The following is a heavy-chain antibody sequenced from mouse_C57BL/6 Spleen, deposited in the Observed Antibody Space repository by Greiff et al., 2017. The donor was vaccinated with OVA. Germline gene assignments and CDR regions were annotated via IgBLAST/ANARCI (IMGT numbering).Heavy chain of an antibody. V-gene: IGHV5-17*01. Sequence: EVQLKESGGGLVKPGGSLKLSCAASGFTFSDYGMHWVRQAPEKGLEWVAYISSGSSTIYYADTVKGRFTISRDNAKTTLFLHMTCLMSDDTAMYYCARGGAMDYWGQGTSVTVSS. CDR2: ISSGSSTI. J-gene: IGHJ4*01. CDR1: GFTFSDYG. CDR3: ARGGAMDY.